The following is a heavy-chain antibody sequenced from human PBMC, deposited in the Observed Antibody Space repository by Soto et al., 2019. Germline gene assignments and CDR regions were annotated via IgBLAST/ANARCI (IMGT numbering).Heavy chain of an antibody. CDR3: VRATYFSDSSGYTRCLDY. D-gene: IGHD3-22*01. Sequence: ESGGGLVQPGGSLRLSCAGSGFTLSDHYIDWVSQAPGNGLEWVGRSRDKPQGYSTAYAASVKGRFTTSRDESKNSAYLQMNSLKTEDTAVYYCVRATYFSDSSGYTRCLDYWGQGTLVTVSS. CDR1: GFTLSDHY. J-gene: IGHJ4*02. CDR2: SRDKPQGYST. V-gene: IGHV3-72*01.